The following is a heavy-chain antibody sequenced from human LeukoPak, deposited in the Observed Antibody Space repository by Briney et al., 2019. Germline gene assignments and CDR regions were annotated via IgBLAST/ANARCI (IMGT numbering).Heavy chain of an antibody. Sequence: PSETLSLTCAVYGGSFSGYYWSWIRQPPGKGLEWIGEINHSGSTNYNPSLKSRVTMSVDTSKNQFSLRLSSVTAADTAVYFCARDSSESYYGRPFDYWGQGALVTVSS. CDR2: INHSGST. J-gene: IGHJ4*02. D-gene: IGHD1-26*01. V-gene: IGHV4-34*01. CDR1: GGSFSGYY. CDR3: ARDSSESYYGRPFDY.